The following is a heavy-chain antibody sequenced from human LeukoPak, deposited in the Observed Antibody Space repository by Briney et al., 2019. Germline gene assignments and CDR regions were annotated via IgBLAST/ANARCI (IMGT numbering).Heavy chain of an antibody. D-gene: IGHD2-8*02. V-gene: IGHV3-53*01. CDR3: ASLLGVYAIRGDAFDI. J-gene: IGHJ3*02. CDR2: IYSGGST. CDR1: RFPVRSNY. Sequence: GGSLRLSCAASRFPVRSNYMSWVRQAPGKGLEWVSVIYSGGSTYYADSVKGRFTISRDNAKNSLYLQMNSLRAEDTALYYCASLLGVYAIRGDAFDIWGQGTMVTVSS.